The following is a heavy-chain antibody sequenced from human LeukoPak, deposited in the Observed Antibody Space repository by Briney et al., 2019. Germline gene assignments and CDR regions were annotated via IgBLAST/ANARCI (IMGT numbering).Heavy chain of an antibody. CDR3: ARASIWFGSLTFDY. D-gene: IGHD3-10*01. CDR2: IKQDGSEK. Sequence: PGGSLRLSCAASGFTFSSYAMSWVRQAPGKGLEWVANIKQDGSEKYYVDSVKGRFTISRDNAKNSLYLQMNSLRAEDTAVYYCARASIWFGSLTFDYWGQGTLVTVSS. CDR1: GFTFSSYA. V-gene: IGHV3-7*03. J-gene: IGHJ4*02.